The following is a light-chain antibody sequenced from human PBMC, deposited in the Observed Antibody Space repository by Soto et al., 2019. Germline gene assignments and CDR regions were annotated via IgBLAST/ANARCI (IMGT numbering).Light chain of an antibody. Sequence: QLVLTQSPSASASLGASVKLTCTLSSGHSEYVIAWHQQQPQKGPRFLMNLKSDGSHTKGDGIPDRFSGSSSGAERYLTISSLQSEDEADYYCQTWGSGNVLFGGGTKLTVL. CDR3: QTWGSGNVL. CDR2: LKSDGSH. J-gene: IGLJ3*02. V-gene: IGLV4-69*01. CDR1: SGHSEYV.